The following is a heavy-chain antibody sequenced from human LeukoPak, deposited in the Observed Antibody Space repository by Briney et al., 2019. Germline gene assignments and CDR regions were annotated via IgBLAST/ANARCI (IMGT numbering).Heavy chain of an antibody. CDR1: GGSISSSSYY. V-gene: IGHV4-39*01. Sequence: SETLSLTCTVSGGSISSSSYYWGGIRQSPGKGLEWMGSMYYRGSTYYNPSLKSRVTLSVDTPKNQFSLKLSSVTAADTAVYYCARHGRDGYNYGPVVYYWGQGTLVTVSS. CDR2: MYYRGST. CDR3: ARHGRDGYNYGPVVYY. J-gene: IGHJ4*02. D-gene: IGHD5-24*01.